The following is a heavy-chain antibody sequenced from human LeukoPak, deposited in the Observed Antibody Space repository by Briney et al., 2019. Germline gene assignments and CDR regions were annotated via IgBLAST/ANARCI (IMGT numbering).Heavy chain of an antibody. V-gene: IGHV3-15*01. J-gene: IGHJ4*02. CDR2: IKSKTDGGTT. CDR1: EFSVSNAW. Sequence: GGSLRLSCAGSEFSVSNAWMSWVRQAPGKGLEWVGRIKSKTDGGTTDYAAPVNGRSTISRDDSKNMLYLQMNSLKTEDTAVYYCVTKQVKDWGQGTLVTVSS. CDR3: VTKQVKD.